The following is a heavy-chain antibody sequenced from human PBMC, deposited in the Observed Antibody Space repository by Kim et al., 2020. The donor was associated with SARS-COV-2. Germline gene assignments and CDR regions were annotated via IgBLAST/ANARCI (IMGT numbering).Heavy chain of an antibody. D-gene: IGHD3-22*01. CDR2: VTQGAIT. CDR3: ARALDSTGFYH. V-gene: IGHV4-34*01. J-gene: IGHJ4*02. Sequence: RQLPVKRLSCIGEVTQGAITTSSPSLKDRVSISADMSRGQFSLKLAPVAAADTAVYFCARALDSTGFYHWGQGTLVTVSS.